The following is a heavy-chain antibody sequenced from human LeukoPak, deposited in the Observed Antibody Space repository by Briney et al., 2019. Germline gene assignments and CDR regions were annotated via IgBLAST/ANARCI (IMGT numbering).Heavy chain of an antibody. CDR3: ARQAYYDFWSGYPGDDAFDI. CDR2: IYYSGST. V-gene: IGHV4-39*01. CDR1: GGSISSSSYY. J-gene: IGHJ3*02. D-gene: IGHD3-3*01. Sequence: SETLSLTCTVSGGSISSSSYYWGWIRQPPGKGLEWIGSIYYSGSTYYNPSLKSRVTISVDTSKNQFSLKLSSVTAADTAVYYCARQAYYDFWSGYPGDDAFDIWGQGTMVTVSS.